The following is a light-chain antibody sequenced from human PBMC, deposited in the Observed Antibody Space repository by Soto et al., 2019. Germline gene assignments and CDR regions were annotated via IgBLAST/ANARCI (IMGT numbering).Light chain of an antibody. CDR1: SGHSSYV. V-gene: IGLV4-69*01. CDR2: LNSDGSH. Sequence: QLVLTQSPSASASLGASVKLTCTLSSGHSSYVIAWHQQQPEKGPRYLMKLNSDGSHSKGDGIPDRFSGSSSGAERYLTISSLQSEDEADYYCQTWDTGIVVFGGGTQLTVL. CDR3: QTWDTGIVV. J-gene: IGLJ2*01.